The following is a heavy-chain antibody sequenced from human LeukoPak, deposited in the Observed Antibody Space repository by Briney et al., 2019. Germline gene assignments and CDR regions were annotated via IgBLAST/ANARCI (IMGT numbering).Heavy chain of an antibody. V-gene: IGHV3-48*01. D-gene: IGHD6-6*01. CDR1: GFTFSSYS. Sequence: GGSLRLSCAASGFTFSSYSMNWVRQAPGKGLEWVSYISSGSSTIYYADSVKGRFTISRDNAKNSLYLQMNSLRAEDTAVYYCARVSIAARGFDYWGQGTLATVSS. CDR3: ARVSIAARGFDY. J-gene: IGHJ4*02. CDR2: ISSGSSTI.